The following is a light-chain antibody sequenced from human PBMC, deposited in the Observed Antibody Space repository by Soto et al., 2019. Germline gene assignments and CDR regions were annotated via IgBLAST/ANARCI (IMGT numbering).Light chain of an antibody. J-gene: IGKJ1*01. Sequence: DIEMTQSPSSLSASVGDRVTITCRASPGISNYLAWYQQRPGKVPKLLTYAASTLQSGVPSRFSGSGSGTDFTLTISSLQPEDVATYYCQTYDSAPWTFGQGTEVDIK. CDR3: QTYDSAPWT. CDR2: AAS. V-gene: IGKV1-27*01. CDR1: PGISNY.